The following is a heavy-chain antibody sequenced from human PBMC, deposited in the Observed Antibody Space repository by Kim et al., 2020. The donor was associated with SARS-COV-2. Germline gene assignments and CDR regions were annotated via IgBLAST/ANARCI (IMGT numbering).Heavy chain of an antibody. Sequence: SETLSLTCTVSGGSISSSSYYWGWIRQPPGKGLEWIGSIYYSGSTYYNPSLKSRVTISVDTSKNQFSLKLSSVTAADTAVYYCARYKEALRYYDSSGSGLNWPWFDPWARNPGHRLL. D-gene: IGHD3-22*01. V-gene: IGHV4-39*01. CDR1: GGSISSSSYY. CDR2: IYYSGST. J-gene: IGHJ5*02. CDR3: ARYKEALRYYDSSGSGLNWPWFDP.